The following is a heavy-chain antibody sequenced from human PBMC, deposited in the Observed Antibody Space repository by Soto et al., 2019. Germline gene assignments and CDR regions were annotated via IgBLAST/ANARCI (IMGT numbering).Heavy chain of an antibody. CDR1: RFIFNGYG. CDR3: ARDGVGATTYFGYFDY. CDR2: IWYDGSNK. V-gene: IGHV3-33*01. D-gene: IGHD1-26*01. Sequence: QVQLVESGGSVAQPGTSLRLSCAAPRFIFNGYGMHWVRQAPGKGLEWVAVIWYDGSNKFYADSVKGRFTISRDNSRNTLYLQINSLRAEDTAIYHCARDGVGATTYFGYFDYWGQGTLVTVSA. J-gene: IGHJ4*02.